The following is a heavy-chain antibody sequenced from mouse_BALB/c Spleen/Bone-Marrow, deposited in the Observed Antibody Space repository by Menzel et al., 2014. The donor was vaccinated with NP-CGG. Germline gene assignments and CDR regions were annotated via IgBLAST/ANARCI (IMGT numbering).Heavy chain of an antibody. D-gene: IGHD2-4*01. CDR1: GFNIKDTY. V-gene: IGHV14-3*02. Sequence: QLQQSGAELVKPGASVKLSCTASGFNIKDTYMHWVKQRPEQGLEWIGRIDPANGNTKYDPKFQGKATITADTSSNTAYLQLSSLTSEDTAVYYCANYDYGWYFDVWGAGTTVTVSS. CDR3: ANYDYGWYFDV. CDR2: IDPANGNT. J-gene: IGHJ1*01.